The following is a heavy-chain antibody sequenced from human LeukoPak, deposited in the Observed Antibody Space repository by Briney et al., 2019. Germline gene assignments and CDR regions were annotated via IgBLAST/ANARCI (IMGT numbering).Heavy chain of an antibody. CDR1: GGSFSGYY. CDR3: ARGQLLGWLQLCPYFDC. V-gene: IGHV4-34*01. CDR2: INHSGST. D-gene: IGHD5-24*01. Sequence: SETLSLTCAVYGGSFSGYYWSWIRQPPGKGLEWIGEINHSGSTNYNPSLKSRVTISLDTSKNQFSLKLSSVTAADTAVYYCARGQLLGWLQLCPYFDCWGQGTLVTVSS. J-gene: IGHJ4*02.